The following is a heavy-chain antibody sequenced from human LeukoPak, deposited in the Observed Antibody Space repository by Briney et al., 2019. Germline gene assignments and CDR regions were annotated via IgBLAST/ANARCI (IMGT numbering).Heavy chain of an antibody. D-gene: IGHD6-19*01. CDR3: ARDLRWLVPFDY. J-gene: IGHJ4*02. CDR2: TNPNSGGT. Sequence: ASVKVSCKASGYTFTGYYMHWVRQAPGQGLEWMGWTNPNSGGTNYAQKFQGRVTMTRDTSISTAYMELSRLRSDDTAVYYCARDLRWLVPFDYWGQGTLVTVSS. CDR1: GYTFTGYY. V-gene: IGHV1-2*02.